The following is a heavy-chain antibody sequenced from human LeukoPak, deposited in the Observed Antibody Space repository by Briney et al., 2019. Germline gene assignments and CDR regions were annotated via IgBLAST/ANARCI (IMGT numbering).Heavy chain of an antibody. D-gene: IGHD6-13*01. CDR3: AKVDGALAAAGTPDY. CDR1: GFTFSSYW. V-gene: IGHV3-74*01. CDR2: INSDGSST. J-gene: IGHJ4*02. Sequence: GGSLRLSCAASGFTFSSYWMHWVRQGPGKGLVWVSRINSDGSSTSYADSVKGRFTISRDSSKNTLCLQMNSLRAEDTAVYYCAKVDGALAAAGTPDYWGQGTLVTVSS.